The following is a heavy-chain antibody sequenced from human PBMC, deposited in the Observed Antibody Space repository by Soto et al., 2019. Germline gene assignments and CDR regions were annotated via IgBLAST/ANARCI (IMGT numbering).Heavy chain of an antibody. CDR3: ARDMHAGFTHYFDP. Sequence: SETLSLTCSVSGGSINSDDSFWGWVRQSPGKGLEWIGSLYYGGSTFYNPSLKSRVTISLDTSKNQFSLKLTSMTAADTAVYYCARDMHAGFTHYFDPWGQGTLVTVSS. J-gene: IGHJ5*02. CDR2: LYYGGST. CDR1: GGSINSDDSF. D-gene: IGHD1-26*01. V-gene: IGHV4-39*07.